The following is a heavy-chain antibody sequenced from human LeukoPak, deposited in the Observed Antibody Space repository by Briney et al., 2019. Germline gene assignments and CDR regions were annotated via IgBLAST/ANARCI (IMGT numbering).Heavy chain of an antibody. V-gene: IGHV4-39*01. CDR3: AGGDVVVPAAMADGVDDAFDI. Sequence: PSETLSLTCTVSGGSISSSSYYWGWIRQPPGKGLEWIGSIYYSGSTYYNPSLKSRVTISVDTSKNQFSLKLSSVTAADTAVYYCAGGDVVVPAAMADGVDDAFDIWGQGTMVTVSS. CDR2: IYYSGST. J-gene: IGHJ3*02. D-gene: IGHD2-2*01. CDR1: GGSISSSSYY.